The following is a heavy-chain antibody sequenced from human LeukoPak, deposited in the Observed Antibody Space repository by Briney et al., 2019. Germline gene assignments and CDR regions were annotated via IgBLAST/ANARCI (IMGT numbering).Heavy chain of an antibody. Sequence: ASVTVSCKASGYTFTSYAMNWVRQAPGQGLEWMGWINTNTGNPTYAQGFTGRFVFSLDTSVSTAYLQISSLKAEDTAVYYCARGGGSIAARPVDYWGQGTLVTVSS. V-gene: IGHV7-4-1*02. CDR1: GYTFTSYA. CDR3: ARGGGSIAARPVDY. CDR2: INTNTGNP. J-gene: IGHJ4*02. D-gene: IGHD6-6*01.